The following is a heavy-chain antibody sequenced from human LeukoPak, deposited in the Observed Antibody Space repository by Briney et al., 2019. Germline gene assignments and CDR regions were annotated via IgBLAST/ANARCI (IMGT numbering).Heavy chain of an antibody. Sequence: GGSRRLSCFGSGFTFSNYWMTWLRQAPGEGLEWVANIKEDGSVIYYADSVRGRFTISRDNAKNSLYLQMDSLRVEDTAVYYCATGRWYGEFAGSGFDDWGQGILVTVSS. V-gene: IGHV3-7*01. CDR2: IKEDGSVI. CDR3: ATGRWYGEFAGSGFDD. CDR1: GFTFSNYW. D-gene: IGHD3-10*01. J-gene: IGHJ4*02.